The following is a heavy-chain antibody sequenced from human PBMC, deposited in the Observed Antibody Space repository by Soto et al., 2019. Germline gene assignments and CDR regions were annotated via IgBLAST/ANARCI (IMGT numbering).Heavy chain of an antibody. CDR2: ISAKNGNT. V-gene: IGHV1-18*01. CDR1: GYTFSDYG. CDR3: AREPPETPPDY. Sequence: ASVKVSCKTSGYTFSDYGISWVRQAPGQGLEWMGWISAKNGNTNFAQKFRGRVTMITDTSTNTVYMELRNLRLDDTAVYYCAREPPETPPDYWGQGXLVTVYS. J-gene: IGHJ4*02.